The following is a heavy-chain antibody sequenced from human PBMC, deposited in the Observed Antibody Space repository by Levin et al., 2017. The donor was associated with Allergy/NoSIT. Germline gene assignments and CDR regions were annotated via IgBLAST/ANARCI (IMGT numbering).Heavy chain of an antibody. J-gene: IGHJ6*04. V-gene: IGHV3-30*18. Sequence: TGGSLRLSCEASGFTFSTYGMQWVRQAPGKGLEWVGIITSRGSHIYYGDSVKGRFVISRDDSKNTMYLLMNSVRAEDAAVYYCAKGGDYDVWGTGTTVTVSS. CDR2: ITSRGSHI. D-gene: IGHD4-17*01. CDR3: AKGGDYDV. CDR1: GFTFSTYG.